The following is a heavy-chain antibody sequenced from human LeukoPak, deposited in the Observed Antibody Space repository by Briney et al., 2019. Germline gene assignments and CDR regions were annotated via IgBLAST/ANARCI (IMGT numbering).Heavy chain of an antibody. J-gene: IGHJ6*03. Sequence: ASVKVSCKASGYTFTSYYMHWVRQAPGQGLEWMGIINPSGGSTSYAQKFQGRVTMTRDTSTSTVYMELSSLRSEDTAVYYCAKQGEGSSWHKGYYYYMDVWGKGTTVIVSS. CDR1: GYTFTSYY. V-gene: IGHV1-46*01. CDR2: INPSGGST. CDR3: AKQGEGSSWHKGYYYYMDV. D-gene: IGHD6-13*01.